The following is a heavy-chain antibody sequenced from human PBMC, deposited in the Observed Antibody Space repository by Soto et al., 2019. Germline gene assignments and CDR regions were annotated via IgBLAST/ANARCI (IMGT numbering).Heavy chain of an antibody. V-gene: IGHV4-30-2*01. CDR2: IYHSGST. CDR3: ARDRVESGYPEYFQH. D-gene: IGHD3-22*01. Sequence: SETLSLTCAVSGGSISSGGYSWSWIRQPPGKGLEWIGYIYHSGSTYYNPSLKSRVTISVGRSKNQFSLKLSSVTAADTAVYYCARDRVESGYPEYFQHWGQGTLVTVSS. J-gene: IGHJ1*01. CDR1: GGSISSGGYS.